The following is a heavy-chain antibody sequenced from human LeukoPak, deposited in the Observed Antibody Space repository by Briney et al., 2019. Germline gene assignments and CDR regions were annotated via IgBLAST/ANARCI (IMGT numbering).Heavy chain of an antibody. CDR1: GLTFSTCW. CDR3: ARLGNIYCSRTSCSLDY. Sequence: GGSLRLSCVASGLTFSTCWLHWVRQAPGKGLVWVSRINGDGSSTSYADSVKGRFTISRDNAKNTLYLQMNSLRAEDTAVYYCARLGNIYCSRTSCSLDYWGQGTLVTVSS. J-gene: IGHJ4*02. CDR2: INGDGSST. D-gene: IGHD2-2*01. V-gene: IGHV3-74*01.